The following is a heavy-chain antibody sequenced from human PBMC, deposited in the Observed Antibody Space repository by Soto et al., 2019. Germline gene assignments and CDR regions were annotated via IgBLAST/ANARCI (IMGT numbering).Heavy chain of an antibody. V-gene: IGHV3-53*01. CDR1: GLTVSNAY. Sequence: LRLSCAASGLTVSNAYMAWVRQAPGMGLEWVSVIYDNGTTYYADSVKGRFTISRDTSTNTLSLQMDSLRAEDTAVYYCVRPLPSGRNYGLDVWGQGTTVTV. J-gene: IGHJ6*02. CDR3: VRPLPSGRNYGLDV. D-gene: IGHD3-10*01. CDR2: IYDNGTT.